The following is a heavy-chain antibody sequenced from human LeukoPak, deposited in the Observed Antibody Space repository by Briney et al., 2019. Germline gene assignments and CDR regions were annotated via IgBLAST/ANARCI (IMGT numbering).Heavy chain of an antibody. CDR2: IIPIFGTA. Sequence: SVKVSCKASGGTFSSYAISWVRQAPGQGLEWMGEIIPIFGTANYAQKFQGRVTITADESTSTAYMELSSLRSEDTAVYYCARGDVDTAMVLEAYFDYWGQGTLVTVSS. CDR3: ARGDVDTAMVLEAYFDY. V-gene: IGHV1-69*13. D-gene: IGHD5-18*01. J-gene: IGHJ4*02. CDR1: GGTFSSYA.